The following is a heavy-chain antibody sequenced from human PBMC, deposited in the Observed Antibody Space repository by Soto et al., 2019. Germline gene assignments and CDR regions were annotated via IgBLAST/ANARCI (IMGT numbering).Heavy chain of an antibody. D-gene: IGHD2-15*01. V-gene: IGHV3-23*01. CDR3: AKAGGFCGGSNCYPHWFEL. CDR1: GLTFVSSG. CDR2: ITISGVST. Sequence: GGSLRLSCTASGLTFVSSGMSWVRQAPGKGLEWVSAITISGVSTFYADSVKGRFTISRDNSRNSLYLQMNTLRAEDTALYFCAKAGGFCGGSNCYPHWFELWGQGTHVTVSS. J-gene: IGHJ5*02.